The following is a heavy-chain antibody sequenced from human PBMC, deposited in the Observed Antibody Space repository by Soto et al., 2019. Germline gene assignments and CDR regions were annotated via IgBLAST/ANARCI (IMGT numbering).Heavy chain of an antibody. V-gene: IGHV4-31*03. CDR2: IYYSGST. CDR1: GGSISSGGYY. J-gene: IGHJ5*02. CDR3: ARADCSGGSCYSIARWFDP. D-gene: IGHD2-15*01. Sequence: QVQLQESGPGLVKPSQTLSLTCTVSGGSISSGGYYWSWIRQHPGKGLGWIGNIYYSGSTYYNPSLKGRVTISVDTSKNQFSLKLSSVTAADTAVYYCARADCSGGSCYSIARWFDPWGQGTLVTVSS.